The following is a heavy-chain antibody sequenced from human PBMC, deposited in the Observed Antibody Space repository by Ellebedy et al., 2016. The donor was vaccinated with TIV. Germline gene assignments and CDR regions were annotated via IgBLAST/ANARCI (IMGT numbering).Heavy chain of an antibody. CDR1: GFTFSNYW. Sequence: PGGSLRLSCAASGFTFSNYWMTWVRQAPGKGLEWVANMKPDETEKYYVDSVKGRFTISRDYARNSLFLQMNSLSAEETAVYYCARDNSGYTNLWGQGTMVTVSS. CDR3: ARDNSGYTNL. D-gene: IGHD5-18*01. J-gene: IGHJ5*02. V-gene: IGHV3-7*01. CDR2: MKPDETEK.